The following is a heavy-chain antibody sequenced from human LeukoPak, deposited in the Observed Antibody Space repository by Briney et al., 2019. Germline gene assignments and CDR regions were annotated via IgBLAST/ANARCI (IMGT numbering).Heavy chain of an antibody. CDR3: ARDLWYYYDSSGYYPGDY. J-gene: IGHJ4*02. CDR2: IKQDGSEK. CDR1: GFTFTTYG. D-gene: IGHD3-22*01. V-gene: IGHV3-7*01. Sequence: GGSLRLSCSASGFTFTTYGMNWVRQAPGKGLEWVANIKQDGSEKYYVDSVKGRFTISRDNAKNSLYLQMNSLRAEDTAVYYCARDLWYYYDSSGYYPGDYWGQGTLVTVSS.